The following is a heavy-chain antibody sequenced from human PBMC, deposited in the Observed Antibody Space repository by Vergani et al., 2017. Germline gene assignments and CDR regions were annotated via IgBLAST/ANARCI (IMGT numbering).Heavy chain of an antibody. D-gene: IGHD1-26*01. Sequence: QVQLVESGGGVVQPGRSLRLSCAASGFTFSSYGMHWVRQAPGKGLEWVAVISYDGSNKYYADSVKGRFTISRDNSKNTLYLQMNSLRAEDTAVYYCAKELGTSYQEAFDIWGQGTMVTVSS. CDR2: ISYDGSNK. CDR1: GFTFSSYG. CDR3: AKELGTSYQEAFDI. J-gene: IGHJ3*02. V-gene: IGHV3-30*18.